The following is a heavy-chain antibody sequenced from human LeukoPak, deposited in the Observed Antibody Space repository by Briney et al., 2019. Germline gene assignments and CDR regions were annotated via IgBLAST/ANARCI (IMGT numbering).Heavy chain of an antibody. J-gene: IGHJ6*04. V-gene: IGHV3-74*01. D-gene: IGHD3-9*01. CDR2: FNSDGSST. Sequence: GGSLRLSCAASGFTFSSYWMHWVRQAPGKGLVWVSRFNSDGSSTSYADSVKGRFTISRDNAKNTLYLQMNSLRAEDTAVYYCARGDDILTAYYYYYGMDVWGKGTTVTVSS. CDR3: ARGDDILTAYYYYYGMDV. CDR1: GFTFSSYW.